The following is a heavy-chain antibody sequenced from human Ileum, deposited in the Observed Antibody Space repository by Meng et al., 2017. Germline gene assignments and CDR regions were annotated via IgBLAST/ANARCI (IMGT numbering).Heavy chain of an antibody. J-gene: IGHJ5*02. CDR1: GGSISSGSYY. CDR2: IYTSGST. Sequence: QVQCQESGPGLVRPSQTLSLTCTVSGGSISSGSYYWSWIRQPAGKGLEWIGRIYTSGSTNYNPSLKSRVTISIDTSKNQFSLNLSSVTATDTAVYYCARSSSHRFDPWGQGTLVTVSS. CDR3: ARSSSHRFDP. V-gene: IGHV4-61*02.